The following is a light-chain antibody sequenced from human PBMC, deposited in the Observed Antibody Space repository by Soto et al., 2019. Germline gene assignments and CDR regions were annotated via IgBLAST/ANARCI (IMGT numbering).Light chain of an antibody. CDR2: GNS. CDR1: SSNIGAGYD. J-gene: IGLJ1*01. V-gene: IGLV1-40*01. CDR3: QSYDSSLSGYV. Sequence: QSVLTQPPSVSGAPGQRVTISCTGSSSNIGAGYDVHWYQQLPGTAPKLLIYGNSNRPSGVPDRFSGSKSGTSASLAITGLQAEDAADYYCQSYDSSLSGYVFVTGTKVTVL.